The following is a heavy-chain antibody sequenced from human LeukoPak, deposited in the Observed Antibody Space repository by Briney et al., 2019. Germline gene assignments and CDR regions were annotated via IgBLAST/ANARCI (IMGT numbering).Heavy chain of an antibody. CDR1: GFTFSDHY. CDR3: ARDRTKTYDFWSGYYDH. CDR2: TRNKANSYTT. V-gene: IGHV3-72*01. Sequence: GGSLRLSCAASGFTFSDHYMDWVRQAPGKGLEWVGRTRNKANSYTTEYAASVKGRFTISRDDSKNSLYLQMNSLKTEDTAVYYCARDRTKTYDFWSGYYDHWGQGTLVTVSS. J-gene: IGHJ4*02. D-gene: IGHD3-3*01.